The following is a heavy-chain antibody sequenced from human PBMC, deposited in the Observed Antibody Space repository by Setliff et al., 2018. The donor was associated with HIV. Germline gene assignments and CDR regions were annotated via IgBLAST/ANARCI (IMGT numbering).Heavy chain of an antibody. D-gene: IGHD3-10*01. Sequence: PSETLSLTCTVSGDSISSVGYYWGWIRQTPGKGLEWIGSIYYSGTTYYNPSLKSRVTMSVDTSKNQFSLILTSVTAADTAVYYCARRLLRGVRGPPCFDYWGQGTLVTVSS. CDR3: ARRLLRGVRGPPCFDY. V-gene: IGHV4-39*07. J-gene: IGHJ4*02. CDR2: IYYSGTT. CDR1: GDSISSVGYY.